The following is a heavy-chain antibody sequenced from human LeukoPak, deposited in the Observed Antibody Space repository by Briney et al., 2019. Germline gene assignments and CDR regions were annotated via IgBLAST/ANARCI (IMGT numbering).Heavy chain of an antibody. CDR2: IYSGGST. D-gene: IGHD3-10*01. J-gene: IGHJ4*02. CDR3: ARDRGWRGPFDY. V-gene: IGHV3-53*01. Sequence: SGGSLRLSCAASGFTVSSNYMSWVRRALGKGLEWVSVIYSGGSTYYADSVKGRFTISRDNSKNTLYLQMNSLRAEDTAVYYCARDRGWRGPFDYWGQGTLVTVSS. CDR1: GFTVSSNY.